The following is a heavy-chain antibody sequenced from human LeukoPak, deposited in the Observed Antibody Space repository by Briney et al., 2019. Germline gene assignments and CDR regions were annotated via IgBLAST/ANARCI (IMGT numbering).Heavy chain of an antibody. CDR2: ISAYNGNT. V-gene: IGHV1-18*01. CDR3: EREEGTTVTPSGWTNFYYYYGMDV. CDR1: GYTFTSYG. Sequence: ASVKVSCKASGYTFTSYGISWVRQAPGQGLEWMGWISAYNGNTNYAQKHQGRVTMTTDTSTSTAYMELRRVRSDDTAVYYCEREEGTTVTPSGWTNFYYYYGMDVWGQGTTVTVSS. D-gene: IGHD4-17*01. J-gene: IGHJ6*02.